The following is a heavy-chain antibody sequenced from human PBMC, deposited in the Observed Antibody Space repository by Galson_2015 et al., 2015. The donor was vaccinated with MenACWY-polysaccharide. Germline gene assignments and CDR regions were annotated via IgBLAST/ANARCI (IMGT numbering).Heavy chain of an antibody. CDR2: VSGSGGTT. V-gene: IGHV3-23*01. Sequence: SLRLSCAASGFTFGNYAISWVRQAPGKGLEWVSAVSGSGGTTYYADSVKGSCRISRYNSEYMLLLQMNSLIAEDTAVYFYAKAAWDDIAVSRFDIWGQGTMVTVSS. CDR1: GFTFGNYA. J-gene: IGHJ3*02. CDR3: AKAAWDDIAVSRFDI. D-gene: IGHD3-9*01.